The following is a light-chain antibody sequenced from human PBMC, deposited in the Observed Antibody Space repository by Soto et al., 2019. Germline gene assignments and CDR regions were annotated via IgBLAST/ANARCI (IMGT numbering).Light chain of an antibody. V-gene: IGKV1-39*01. CDR3: QQSYNSPQT. J-gene: IGKJ1*01. Sequence: DIHMTHSPSSLSASVLYEVTITFLAIQTIMTYLNWYQLKPGKPPRLLIYAASSLQSGVPSRFSGSGSGTDFTLTISSLQPEDFATYSCQQSYNSPQTFGQGTKVDIK. CDR2: AAS. CDR1: QTIMTY.